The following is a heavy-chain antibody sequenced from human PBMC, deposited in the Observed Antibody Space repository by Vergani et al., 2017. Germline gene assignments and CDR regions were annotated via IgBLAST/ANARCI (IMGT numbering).Heavy chain of an antibody. CDR1: GCTFRSHA. J-gene: IGHJ4*02. CDR2: IKNTGDST. CDR3: GRGSDNYN. V-gene: IGHV3-23*01. Sequence: EVQLLQSEGAVVQPGGSLRLSCVASGCTFRSHAMCWVRQGHGQGLEWVSSIKNTGDSTHDADSVTVRFTISRDNSKNTLYLQMNSLRVEDTAVYYCGRGSDNYNWGQGTLVTVSS. D-gene: IGHD5-24*01.